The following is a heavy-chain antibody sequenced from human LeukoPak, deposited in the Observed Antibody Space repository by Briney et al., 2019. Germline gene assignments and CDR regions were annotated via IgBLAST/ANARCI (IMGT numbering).Heavy chain of an antibody. CDR1: GDSVSSNSAA. CDR3: AREVSSDSSSWYLCPWFDP. D-gene: IGHD6-13*01. J-gene: IGHJ5*02. Sequence: SQTLSLTCAISGDSVSSNSAAWNWIRQSPSRGLEWLGRTYYRSKWYNDYAVSVKSRITINPDTSKNQFSLQLNSVTPEDTAVYYCAREVSSDSSSWYLCPWFDPWGQGILVTVSS. V-gene: IGHV6-1*01. CDR2: TYYRSKWYN.